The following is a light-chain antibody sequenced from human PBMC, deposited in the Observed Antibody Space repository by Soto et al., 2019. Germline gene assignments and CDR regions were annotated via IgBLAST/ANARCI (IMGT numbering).Light chain of an antibody. Sequence: EIVLTQSPGTLSLSPGERATLSCRASQSVSSSYLAWYQQKPGQAPRLLIYGASSRATGIPDRFSGSGSGTDFTITISRLEPEDFAVYYCQQYGSSPLFTVGPGTKVDIK. V-gene: IGKV3-20*01. CDR3: QQYGSSPLFT. J-gene: IGKJ3*01. CDR1: QSVSSSY. CDR2: GAS.